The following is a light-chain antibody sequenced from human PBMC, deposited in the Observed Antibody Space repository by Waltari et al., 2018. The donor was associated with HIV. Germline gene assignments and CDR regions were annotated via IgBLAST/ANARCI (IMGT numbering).Light chain of an antibody. CDR3: QHCGDASNT. Sequence: EIVLTQSPGTLSLSPGERATLSCRASQIIGNAYLAWYQQKPGQAPRLLISGASSRANGVPDRFSGSGSETDFTLTISRLEPEDFAVYYYQHCGDASNTFGQGTKLEV. V-gene: IGKV3-20*01. CDR1: QIIGNAY. J-gene: IGKJ2*01. CDR2: GAS.